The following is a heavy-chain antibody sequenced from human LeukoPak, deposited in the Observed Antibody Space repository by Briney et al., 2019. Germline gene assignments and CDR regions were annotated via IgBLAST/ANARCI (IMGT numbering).Heavy chain of an antibody. Sequence: PGGSLRLSCAVSGFTFDDYAMHWVRQVPGKGLEWVSGINWNSDSIGYADSVKGRFTISRDNAKNSLYLQMNSLRAEDTALYYCARSLTTGGYYYMDVWGQGTMVTVSS. D-gene: IGHD4-17*01. V-gene: IGHV3-9*01. CDR3: ARSLTTGGYYYMDV. J-gene: IGHJ6*03. CDR1: GFTFDDYA. CDR2: INWNSDSI.